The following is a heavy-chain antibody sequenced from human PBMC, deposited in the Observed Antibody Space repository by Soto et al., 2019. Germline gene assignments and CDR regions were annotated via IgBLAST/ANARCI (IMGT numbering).Heavy chain of an antibody. V-gene: IGHV1-69*02. D-gene: IGHD3-22*01. Sequence: ASVKVSCKASGGTFSSYTISWVRQAPGQGLEWMGRIIPILGIANYAQKFQGRVTITADKSTSTAYMELSSLRSEDTAVYYCARGPAYYYDSSGYFDYWGQGTLVTVSS. CDR1: GGTFSSYT. CDR2: IIPILGIA. J-gene: IGHJ4*02. CDR3: ARGPAYYYDSSGYFDY.